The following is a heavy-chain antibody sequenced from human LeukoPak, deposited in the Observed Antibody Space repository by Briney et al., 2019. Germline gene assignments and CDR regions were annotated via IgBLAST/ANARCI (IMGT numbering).Heavy chain of an antibody. CDR2: INPNSGGT. D-gene: IGHD2-15*01. CDR1: GYTFTGYY. J-gene: IGHJ4*02. V-gene: IGHV1-2*02. Sequence: ASVKVSCKASGYTFTGYYMHLVRQAPGQGLEWMGWINPNSGGTNYAQKFQGRVTMTRDTSISTAYMELSRLRSDDTAVYYCARASVGYCSGGSCYPGVYWGQGTLVTVSS. CDR3: ARASVGYCSGGSCYPGVY.